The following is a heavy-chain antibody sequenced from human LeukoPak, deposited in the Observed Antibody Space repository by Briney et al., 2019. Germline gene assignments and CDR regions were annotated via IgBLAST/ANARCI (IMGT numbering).Heavy chain of an antibody. J-gene: IGHJ2*01. Sequence: PSETLSLTCTVSGYSISSGYYWGWIRQPPGKGLEWIGSIYHSGSTYYNPSLKSRVTISVDTSKNQFSLKLSSVTAADTAVYYCARDRLNYYDSSGYLWYFDLWGRGTLVTVSS. CDR3: ARDRLNYYDSSGYLWYFDL. CDR2: IYHSGST. CDR1: GYSISSGYY. V-gene: IGHV4-38-2*02. D-gene: IGHD3-22*01.